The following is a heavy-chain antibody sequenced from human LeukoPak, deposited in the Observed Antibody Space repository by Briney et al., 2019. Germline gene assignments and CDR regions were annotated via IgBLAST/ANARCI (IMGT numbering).Heavy chain of an antibody. CDR2: ISGSGSST. J-gene: IGHJ5*02. D-gene: IGHD2-2*01. V-gene: IGHV3-23*01. CDR1: GFTFSSYD. Sequence: GGSLRLSCAASGFTFSSYDMSWIRQAPGKGLEWVSVISGSGSSTYYADSVKGRFTISRDNSKSAMYLQMNSLRAEDTAVYYCAKDRHAPGRYCSSAICFPFDIWGQGTLVTVSS. CDR3: AKDRHAPGRYCSSAICFPFDI.